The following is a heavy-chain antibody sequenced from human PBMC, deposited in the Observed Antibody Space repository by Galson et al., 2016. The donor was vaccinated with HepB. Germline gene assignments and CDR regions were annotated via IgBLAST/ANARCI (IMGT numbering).Heavy chain of an antibody. CDR1: GYRFTGSW. D-gene: IGHD4-11*01. CDR2: IYPSDSDT. Sequence: QSGAEVKKPGESLKISCKGSGYRFTGSWINWVRQMPGKGLEWMGIIYPSDSDTRYSPSFQGQVTISADKSISTAYLQWSSLKASDTAMYYCARRRGYLPDLSNDALDIWGQGTMVTVSS. V-gene: IGHV5-51*03. J-gene: IGHJ3*02. CDR3: ARRRGYLPDLSNDALDI.